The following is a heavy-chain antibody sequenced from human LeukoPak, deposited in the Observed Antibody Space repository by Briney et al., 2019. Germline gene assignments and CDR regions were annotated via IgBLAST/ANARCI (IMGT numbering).Heavy chain of an antibody. CDR3: ARLGDGDNLRYFDY. D-gene: IGHD5-24*01. CDR2: IYYSGST. J-gene: IGHJ4*02. CDR1: GDSISGNY. Sequence: PSETLSLTCTVSGDSISGNYRTWIRQPPGKGLEWIGYIYYSGSTNYNASLKSRVTISVDTSKNQFSLKLSSVTAADTAVYYCARLGDGDNLRYFDYWGQGTLVTVSS. V-gene: IGHV4-59*08.